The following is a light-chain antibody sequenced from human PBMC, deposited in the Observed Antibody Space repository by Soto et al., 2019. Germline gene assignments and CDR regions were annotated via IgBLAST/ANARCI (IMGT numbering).Light chain of an antibody. J-gene: IGKJ2*01. V-gene: IGKV1-39*01. CDR3: QQTYSTPRT. CDR2: AAS. CDR1: QNINIY. Sequence: DIQMTQSPSSLSASVGDRVTITCRASQNINIYLNCYQQKPGKAPQVLIYAASSLQSVVPSRFTGSGSGTDFTLTISSLQSDDFGTYYCQQTYSTPRTFGHGNKREIK.